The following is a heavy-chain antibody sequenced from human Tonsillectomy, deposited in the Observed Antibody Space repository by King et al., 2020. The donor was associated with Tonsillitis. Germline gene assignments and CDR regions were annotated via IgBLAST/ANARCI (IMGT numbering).Heavy chain of an antibody. D-gene: IGHD3-16*01. CDR3: ARARGLGGGTHGVLDY. J-gene: IGHJ4*02. CDR2: IYRGGST. CDR1: GFNVSSKY. Sequence: VQLVESGGGLVQSGGSLRLSCAASGFNVSSKYMTWVRQAPGKGLEWVSVIYRGGSTNYADSVKGRFTISRDNSKNTVYLQMNSLRAEDTALYYCARARGLGGGTHGVLDYWGQGTLVTVSS. V-gene: IGHV3-66*01.